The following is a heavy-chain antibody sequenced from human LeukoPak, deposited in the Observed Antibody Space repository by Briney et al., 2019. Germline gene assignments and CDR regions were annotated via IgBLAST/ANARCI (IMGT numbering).Heavy chain of an antibody. CDR2: ISSSGSTI. D-gene: IGHD3-22*01. V-gene: IGHV3-11*01. J-gene: IGHJ5*02. Sequence: GGSLRLSCAASGFTFSDYYMSWIRQAPGKGLEWVSYISSSGSTIYYADSVKGRFTISRDNAKNSLYLQMNSLRAEDTAVYYCARVMTRSYYYPNWFDPWGQGTLVTVSS. CDR1: GFTFSDYY. CDR3: ARVMTRSYYYPNWFDP.